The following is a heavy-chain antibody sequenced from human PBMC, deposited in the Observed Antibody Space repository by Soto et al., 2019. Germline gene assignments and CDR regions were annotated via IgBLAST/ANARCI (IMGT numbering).Heavy chain of an antibody. D-gene: IGHD3-22*01. Sequence: GESLKISCQGSGYSFTSYWISWVRQMPGKGLEWMGRIDPRDSYTNYGPSFQGHVTGSADKSISTAYLQWSSLKASDTAMYYCARHEQGRVDSSDLGAFDIWGQGTMVTVSS. CDR1: GYSFTSYW. CDR3: ARHEQGRVDSSDLGAFDI. V-gene: IGHV5-10-1*01. CDR2: IDPRDSYT. J-gene: IGHJ3*02.